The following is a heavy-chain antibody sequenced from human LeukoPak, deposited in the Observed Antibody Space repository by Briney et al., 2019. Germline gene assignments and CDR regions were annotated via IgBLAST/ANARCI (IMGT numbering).Heavy chain of an antibody. CDR1: GFTFSSYG. CDR2: ISYDGSNK. V-gene: IGHV3-30*18. Sequence: GGSLRLSCAASGFTFSSYGMHWVRQAPGKGLEWVAVISYDGSNKYYADSVKGLFTISRDNSKNTLYLQMNSLRAEDTAVYYCAKDLAPVQLERRVQGDYYYGMDVWGQGTTVTVSS. J-gene: IGHJ6*02. CDR3: AKDLAPVQLERRVQGDYYYGMDV. D-gene: IGHD1-1*01.